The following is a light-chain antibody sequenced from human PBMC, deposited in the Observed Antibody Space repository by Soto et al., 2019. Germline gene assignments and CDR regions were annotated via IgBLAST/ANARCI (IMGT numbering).Light chain of an antibody. CDR1: QDIRND. J-gene: IGKJ4*01. V-gene: IGKV1-17*01. Sequence: DIQITRSASSLSASVGDRVTITCRASQDIRNDLGWYQQKPGKAPKRLIFSASTLDSGVPSRFSGGGFGTEFTLTISSLQPEDFATYYCLHHYNYPLTLGGGTKVEIK. CDR3: LHHYNYPLT. CDR2: SAS.